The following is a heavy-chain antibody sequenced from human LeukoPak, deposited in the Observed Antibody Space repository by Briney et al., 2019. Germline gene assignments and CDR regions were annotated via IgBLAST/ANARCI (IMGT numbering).Heavy chain of an antibody. J-gene: IGHJ4*02. CDR2: ISGNAVYT. CDR1: AFTFSVYG. CDR3: AKEKWELRGGFDY. V-gene: IGHV3-23*01. Sequence: PGGTLRLSCAASAFTFSVYGMNWVRQAPGKGLEWVSAISGNAVYTSYADSVKGRFTISRDNSKNTLYLQMNSLRAEDTAVYYCAKEKWELRGGFDYWGQGTLVTVSS. D-gene: IGHD1-26*01.